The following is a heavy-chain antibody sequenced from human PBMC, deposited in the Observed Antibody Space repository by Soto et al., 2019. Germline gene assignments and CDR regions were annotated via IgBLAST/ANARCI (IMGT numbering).Heavy chain of an antibody. Sequence: QLQLQESGSGLVKTSETLSLTCTVSGASISYGGFSWSWIRQSPGKGVEWIGYISHLESTYFHPSFKSRLNMSIDRTRKQFSRKMSSVTAADMAVYYCARGGGYDSFDYWGQGVLVTVSS. D-gene: IGHD5-12*01. J-gene: IGHJ4*02. CDR1: GASISYGGFS. CDR3: ARGGGYDSFDY. V-gene: IGHV4-30-2*06. CDR2: ISHLEST.